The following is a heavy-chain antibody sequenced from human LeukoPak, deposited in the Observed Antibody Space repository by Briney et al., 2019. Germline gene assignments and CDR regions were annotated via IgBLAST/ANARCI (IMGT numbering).Heavy chain of an antibody. CDR2: ISYDGSNK. CDR3: ARVYNDLWFGELYFDY. CDR1: GFTFSSYA. V-gene: IGHV3-30-3*01. D-gene: IGHD3-10*01. Sequence: PGRSLRLSCAASGFTFSSYAMHRVRQAPGKGLEWVAVISYDGSNKYYADSVKGRFTISRDNSKNTLYLQMNSLRAEDTAVYYCARVYNDLWFGELYFDYWGQGTLVTVSS. J-gene: IGHJ4*02.